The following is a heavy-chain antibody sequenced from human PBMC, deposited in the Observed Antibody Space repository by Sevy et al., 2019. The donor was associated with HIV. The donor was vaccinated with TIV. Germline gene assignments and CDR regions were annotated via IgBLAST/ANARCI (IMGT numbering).Heavy chain of an antibody. J-gene: IGHJ6*03. CDR2: VYYTGKT. CDR1: GVSITRSY. V-gene: IGHV4-59*01. Sequence: SETLSLTCNVSGVSITRSYWNWIRQTPGKGLEWIAFVYYTGKTNYNPSLKSRVTVSLDTSKSQFSLKLSSVTAAETAVYYCARGGAGRQFDYYYYMDVWGKWTTVTVSS. D-gene: IGHD6-6*01. CDR3: ARGGAGRQFDYYYYMDV.